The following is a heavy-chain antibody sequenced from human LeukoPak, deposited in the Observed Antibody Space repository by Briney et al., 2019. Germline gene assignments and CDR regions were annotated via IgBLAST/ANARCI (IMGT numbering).Heavy chain of an antibody. J-gene: IGHJ6*02. CDR3: ARVVTVTLRRRYYYGMDV. D-gene: IGHD4-17*01. CDR1: GYTFTSYD. Sequence: GASVKVSCKASGYTFTSYDINWVRQATGQGLEWMGWMNPNSGNTGYAQKFQGRVTMTRNTSISTAYMELSSLRSEDTAVYYCARVVTVTLRRRYYYGMDVWGQGTTVTVSS. CDR2: MNPNSGNT. V-gene: IGHV1-8*01.